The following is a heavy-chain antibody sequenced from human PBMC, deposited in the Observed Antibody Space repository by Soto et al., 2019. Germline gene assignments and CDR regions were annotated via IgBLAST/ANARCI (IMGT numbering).Heavy chain of an antibody. CDR1: GYTFTSYG. J-gene: IGHJ4*02. CDR3: ARDQYSRFSSSPLPFDY. V-gene: IGHV1-18*01. D-gene: IGHD6-6*01. Sequence: ASVKVSCKASGYTFTSYGISWVRQAPGQGLEWMGWISAYNGNTNYAQKLQGRVTMTTDTSTSTAYMELRSLISDDTAVYYCARDQYSRFSSSPLPFDYWGQGTLVTVSS. CDR2: ISAYNGNT.